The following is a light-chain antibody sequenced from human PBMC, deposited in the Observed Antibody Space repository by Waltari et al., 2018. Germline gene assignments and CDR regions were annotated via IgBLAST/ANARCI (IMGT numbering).Light chain of an antibody. CDR2: WAS. J-gene: IGKJ4*01. CDR3: QQYYSIPLS. CDR1: QSVLSSSKNKNY. V-gene: IGKV4-1*01. Sequence: DIVVTQSPDSLAASLGERATINCKSSQSVLSSSKNKNYLAWYQQKPGQPPKLLIYWASTRESGVPDRFSGSGSGTEFTLTISSLQAEDVALYYCQQYYSIPLSFGGGTKVEIK.